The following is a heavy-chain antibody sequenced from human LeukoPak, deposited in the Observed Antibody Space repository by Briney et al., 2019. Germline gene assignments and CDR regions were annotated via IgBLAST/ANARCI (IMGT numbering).Heavy chain of an antibody. Sequence: EASVKVSCKASGYTFTGYYMHWVRQAPGQGLEWMGWINPNSGGTNYSQKFQGRVTITRNTSISTAYMELSSLRSEDTAVYYCARGFGDPGIVDYWGQGTLVTVSS. V-gene: IGHV1-2*02. CDR2: INPNSGGT. CDR3: ARGFGDPGIVDY. J-gene: IGHJ4*02. CDR1: GYTFTGYY. D-gene: IGHD3-16*01.